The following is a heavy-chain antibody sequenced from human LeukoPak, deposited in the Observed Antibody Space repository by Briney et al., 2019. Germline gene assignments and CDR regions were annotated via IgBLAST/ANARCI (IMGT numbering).Heavy chain of an antibody. CDR1: GLTFSSYD. Sequence: GGSLRLSCAASGLTFSSYDMHWVRQAPGKGLEWVAFIRYDGSNKYYADSVKGRFTISRDDSKSTLYLQINSLRAEDTAVYYCAIPTPSSSWHTHSWGQGTLVTVSS. CDR3: AIPTPSSSWHTHS. D-gene: IGHD6-13*01. V-gene: IGHV3-30*02. CDR2: IRYDGSNK. J-gene: IGHJ4*02.